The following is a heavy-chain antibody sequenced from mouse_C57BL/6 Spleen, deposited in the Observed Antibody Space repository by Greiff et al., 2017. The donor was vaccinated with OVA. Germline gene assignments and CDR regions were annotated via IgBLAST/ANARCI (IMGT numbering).Heavy chain of an antibody. CDR1: GYTFTSYW. D-gene: IGHD2-5*01. V-gene: IGHV1-55*01. CDR2: IYPGSGST. Sequence: VQLQQPGAELVKPGASVKLSCKASGYTFTSYWITWVKQRPGQGLEWIGDIYPGSGSTNYNEKFKSKATLTVDTSSSTAYMQLSSLTSEDSAVYYCARAGSNYEYCAVEDWGKGTTVTVSS. CDR3: ARAGSNYEYCAVED. J-gene: IGHJ4*01.